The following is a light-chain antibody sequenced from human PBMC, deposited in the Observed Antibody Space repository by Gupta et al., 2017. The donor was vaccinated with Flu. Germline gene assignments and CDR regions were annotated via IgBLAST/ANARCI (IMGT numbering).Light chain of an antibody. CDR3: SSYTSSSTLV. J-gene: IGLJ2*01. CDR2: EVS. V-gene: IGLV2-14*01. Sequence: QSALTQPASVSGSPGQSITISCTGTSSDVGAYNYVSWYQQHPGKAPKSMIYEVSNRPSGVSDRVSGSKSGNTASLTISGLQAEDEADYYCSSYTSSSTLVFGGGTKLTVL. CDR1: SSDVGAYNY.